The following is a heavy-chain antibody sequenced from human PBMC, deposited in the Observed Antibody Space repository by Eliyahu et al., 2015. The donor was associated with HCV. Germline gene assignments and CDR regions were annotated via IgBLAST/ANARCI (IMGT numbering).Heavy chain of an antibody. V-gene: IGHV4-39*01. CDR1: GGSISSSSYY. Sequence: QLQLQESGPGLVKPSETLSLTCTVSGGSISSSSYYWGWIRQPPGKGLEWIGSIYYSGSTYYNPSLKSRVTISVDTSKNQFSLKLSSVTAADTAVYYCASLLYYDILTGYYDYYFDYWGQGTLVTVSS. D-gene: IGHD3-9*01. CDR2: IYYSGST. J-gene: IGHJ4*02. CDR3: ASLLYYDILTGYYDYYFDY.